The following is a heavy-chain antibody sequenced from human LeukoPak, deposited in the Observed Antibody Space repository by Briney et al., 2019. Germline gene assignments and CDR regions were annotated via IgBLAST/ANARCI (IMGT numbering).Heavy chain of an antibody. CDR1: GASISSDY. CDR2: IYYSGST. Sequence: SETLSLTCTVSGASISSDYWTWIRQPPGMGLEWIGYIYYSGSTNYNPSLKSRITMSVDTSRNQFSLELPSVPAADSAVYYCARYLRQPGTFYLDHWGQGTLVTVPS. D-gene: IGHD3-16*01. V-gene: IGHV4-59*01. J-gene: IGHJ4*02. CDR3: ARYLRQPGTFYLDH.